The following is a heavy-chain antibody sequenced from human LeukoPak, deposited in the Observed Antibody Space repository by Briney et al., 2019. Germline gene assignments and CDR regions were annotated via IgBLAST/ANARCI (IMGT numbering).Heavy chain of an antibody. CDR3: ARSRYSSSSEGFDP. J-gene: IGHJ5*02. V-gene: IGHV1-18*01. D-gene: IGHD6-6*01. Sequence: ASVKVSCKASGYTFTSYSISWVRQAPGQGLEWMGWISAYNGNTNYAQKLQGRVTMTTDTSTSTAYMELRSLRSDDTAVYYCARSRYSSSSEGFDPWGQGTLVTVSS. CDR1: GYTFTSYS. CDR2: ISAYNGNT.